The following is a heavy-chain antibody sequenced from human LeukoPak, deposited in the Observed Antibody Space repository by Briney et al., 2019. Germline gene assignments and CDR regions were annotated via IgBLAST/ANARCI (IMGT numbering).Heavy chain of an antibody. Sequence: SETLSLTCTVSGGSISSSSYYWGWIRQPPGKGLEWIGSIYYSGSTYYNPSLKSRVTISVDTSKNQFSLKLSSVTAADTAVYYCARAPYQYFFDYWGQGTLVTVSS. CDR1: GGSISSSSYY. CDR2: IYYSGST. J-gene: IGHJ4*02. D-gene: IGHD3-16*01. CDR3: ARAPYQYFFDY. V-gene: IGHV4-39*07.